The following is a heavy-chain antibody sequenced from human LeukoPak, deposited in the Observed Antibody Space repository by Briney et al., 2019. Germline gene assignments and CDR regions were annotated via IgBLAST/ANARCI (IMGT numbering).Heavy chain of an antibody. CDR2: ISDSGGSS. J-gene: IGHJ4*02. D-gene: IGHD1-26*01. V-gene: IGHV3-23*01. CDR1: GFTFSSYA. Sequence: PGGSLRLSCAASGFTFSSYAMTWARQAPGKGLEWVSGISDSGGSSYYADSVKGRFTISRDNSKNALYLQMNGLRAEDTAVYYCAKHSGNYNFDYWGQGTLVTVSS. CDR3: AKHSGNYNFDY.